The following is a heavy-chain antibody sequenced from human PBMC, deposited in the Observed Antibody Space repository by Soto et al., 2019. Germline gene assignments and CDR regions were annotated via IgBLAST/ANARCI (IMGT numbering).Heavy chain of an antibody. Sequence: ASVEVSSKASGYTFTSYYMHWVRQAPGQGLEWMGIINPSGGSTSYAQKFQGRVTMTRDTSTSTVYMELSSLRSEDTAVYYCARDTPNYDFWSGYRSTVDYYYGMDVWGQGTTVTVSS. CDR1: GYTFTSYY. D-gene: IGHD3-3*01. J-gene: IGHJ6*02. CDR3: ARDTPNYDFWSGYRSTVDYYYGMDV. V-gene: IGHV1-46*01. CDR2: INPSGGST.